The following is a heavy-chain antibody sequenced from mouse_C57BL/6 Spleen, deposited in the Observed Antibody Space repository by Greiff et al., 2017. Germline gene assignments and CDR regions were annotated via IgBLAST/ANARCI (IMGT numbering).Heavy chain of an antibody. J-gene: IGHJ2*01. CDR3: ASRQLRPYSFDY. Sequence: VQLQQSGAELVKPGASVKLSCKASGYTFTSYWMQWVKQRPGQGLEWIGEIDPSDSYTNYNQKFKGKATLTVDTSSSTAYMQLSSLTSQDSAVYYCASRQLRPYSFDYGGQGTTLTVSS. CDR2: IDPSDSYT. D-gene: IGHD3-2*02. CDR1: GYTFTSYW. V-gene: IGHV1-50*01.